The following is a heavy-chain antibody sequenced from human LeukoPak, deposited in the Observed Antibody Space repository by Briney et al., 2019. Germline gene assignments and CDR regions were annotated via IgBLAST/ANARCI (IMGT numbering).Heavy chain of an antibody. J-gene: IGHJ4*02. Sequence: GGSLRLSCGASGFTFSSYAMHWVRQAPGKGLEGGAVISYDGSNKYYADSVKGRFTISRDNSKNTLYLQMNRLRAEDTAVYYCARGSPQTKTYYDYVWGSYRYTSAAHYFDYWGQGTLVTVSS. CDR1: GFTFSSYA. D-gene: IGHD3-16*02. CDR3: ARGSPQTKTYYDYVWGSYRYTSAAHYFDY. V-gene: IGHV3-30*04. CDR2: ISYDGSNK.